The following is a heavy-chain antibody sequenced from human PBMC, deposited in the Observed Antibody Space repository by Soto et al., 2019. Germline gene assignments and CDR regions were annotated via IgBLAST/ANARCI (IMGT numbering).Heavy chain of an antibody. CDR2: ISSSSSYI. CDR3: ARVYCSSTSCTWYYYGMDV. CDR1: GFTFSSYS. Sequence: PGGSLRLSCAASGFTFSSYSMNWVRQAPGKGLEWVSSISSSSSYIYYADSVKGRFTISRDNAKNSLYLQMNGLRAEDTAVYYCARVYCSSTSCTWYYYGMDVWGQGTTVTVSS. D-gene: IGHD2-2*01. V-gene: IGHV3-21*01. J-gene: IGHJ6*02.